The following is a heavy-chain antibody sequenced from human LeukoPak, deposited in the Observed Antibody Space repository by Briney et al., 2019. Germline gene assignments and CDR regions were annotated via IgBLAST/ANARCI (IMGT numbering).Heavy chain of an antibody. CDR1: GFTFSSYG. D-gene: IGHD6-19*01. CDR3: VKDDSSDWYYFDY. J-gene: IGHJ4*02. CDR2: IPYDGSNK. V-gene: IGHV3-30*02. Sequence: GGSLRLSCAASGFTFSSYGMHWVRQAPGKGLEWVAFIPYDGSNKYYADSVKGRFTISRDNSKNTLYLQMNSLRAEDTAVYYCVKDDSSDWYYFDYWGQGTLATVSS.